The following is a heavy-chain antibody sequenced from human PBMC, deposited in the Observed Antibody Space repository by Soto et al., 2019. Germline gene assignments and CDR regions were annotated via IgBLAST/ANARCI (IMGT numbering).Heavy chain of an antibody. CDR2: IYYTGSA. CDR1: GGSITSGQYY. V-gene: IGHV4-30-4*01. Sequence: PSETLSLTCTVSGGSITSGQYYWSWIRQSPGKGLEWIGYIYYTGSAYYNPSLKSRVTISVDTSKNQFSLKLSSVTAADTAVYYCASPYYYGSGSYYNEGWGQGTLVTVSS. J-gene: IGHJ4*02. D-gene: IGHD3-10*01. CDR3: ASPYYYGSGSYYNEG.